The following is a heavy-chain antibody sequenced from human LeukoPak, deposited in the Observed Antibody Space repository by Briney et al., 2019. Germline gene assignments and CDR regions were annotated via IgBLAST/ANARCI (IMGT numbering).Heavy chain of an antibody. J-gene: IGHJ4*02. D-gene: IGHD6-6*01. V-gene: IGHV4-39*01. CDR2: VYYSGST. CDR3: ARLTYSSSSAVDY. Sequence: SETLSLTCTVSGGSISRSGDYWGWIRQPPGKGLEWIGSVYYSGSTYYNPALRSRVTISVDTSKNQFSLKLSSVTAADTAVYYCARLTYSSSSAVDYWGQGTLVTVSS. CDR1: GGSISRSGDY.